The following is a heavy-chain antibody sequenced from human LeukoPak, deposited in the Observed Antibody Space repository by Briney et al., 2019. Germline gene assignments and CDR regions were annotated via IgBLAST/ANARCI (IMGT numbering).Heavy chain of an antibody. CDR3: ARSLGIIRALDT. J-gene: IGHJ3*02. Sequence: SETLSLTCAVYGGSFSGYYWNWIRQPPGKGLERIGSISYSGSTYYNPSLKSRVTISVDASKNQFSLNLSSVTAADTAVYYCARSLGIIRALDTWGQGTMVTVSS. V-gene: IGHV4-34*01. D-gene: IGHD3-10*01. CDR1: GGSFSGYY. CDR2: ISYSGST.